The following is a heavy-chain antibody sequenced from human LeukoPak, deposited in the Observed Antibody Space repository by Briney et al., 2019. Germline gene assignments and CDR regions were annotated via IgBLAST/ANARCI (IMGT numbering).Heavy chain of an antibody. CDR1: GFTFSSYA. D-gene: IGHD1-14*01. CDR3: VRGDRYFFDY. J-gene: IGHJ4*02. CDR2: ISGSGGGT. Sequence: GGSLRLSCAASGFTFSSYAMSWVRQAPGKGLEWVSAISGSGGGTYYADSVKGRFTISRDNSKNTLYLQMNSLRAEDTAIYYCVRGDRYFFDYWGQGTLVTVSS. V-gene: IGHV3-23*01.